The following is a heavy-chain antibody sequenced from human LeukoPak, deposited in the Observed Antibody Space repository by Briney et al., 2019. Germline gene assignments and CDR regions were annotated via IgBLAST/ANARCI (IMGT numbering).Heavy chain of an antibody. Sequence: GGSLRLSCAASGFTFSTYAVNWVRQAPGRGLEWVSTISGSGDSTYYADSVKGRFTISRDNSKDTLYLQMNSLRAEDTAVYYCARDDVGATTFDYWGQGTLVTVSS. V-gene: IGHV3-23*01. J-gene: IGHJ4*02. CDR2: ISGSGDST. CDR1: GFTFSTYA. CDR3: ARDDVGATTFDY. D-gene: IGHD1-26*01.